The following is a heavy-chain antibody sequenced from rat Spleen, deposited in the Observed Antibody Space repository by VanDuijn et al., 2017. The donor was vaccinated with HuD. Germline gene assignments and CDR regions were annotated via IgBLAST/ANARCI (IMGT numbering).Heavy chain of an antibody. CDR3: TMGIRDAY. D-gene: IGHD1-9*01. V-gene: IGHV5-29*01. CDR2: ISYDGSST. Sequence: EVQLVESGGGLVQPGNSLKLSCAASGFTFSNYGMAWVRQAPKKGLEWVATISYDGSSTYYRDSVKGRFTISRDNSKSTLYLQMDSRRSEDTATYYCTMGIRDAYWGQGTLVTVSS. CDR1: GFTFSNYG. J-gene: IGHJ3*01.